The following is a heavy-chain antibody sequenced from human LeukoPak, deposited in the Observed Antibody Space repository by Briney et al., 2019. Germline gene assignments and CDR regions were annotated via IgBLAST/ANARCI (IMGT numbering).Heavy chain of an antibody. CDR2: IIPIFGTA. J-gene: IGHJ4*02. D-gene: IGHD2/OR15-2a*01. CDR3: ARSFFYQVPYFAY. CDR1: GGTFSSYA. V-gene: IGHV1-69*05. Sequence: GASVKVSCKASGGTFSSYAISWVRQAPGQGLEWMGGIIPIFGTANYAQKFQGRVTITTDESTSTVYMELSSLRSEDTAVYYCARSFFYQVPYFAYWGQGTLVTVSS.